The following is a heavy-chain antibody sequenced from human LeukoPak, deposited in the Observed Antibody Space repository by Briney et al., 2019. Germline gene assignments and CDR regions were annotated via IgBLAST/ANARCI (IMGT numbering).Heavy chain of an antibody. CDR3: ARAGAYCGGDCYYNWFDP. CDR1: GGTFISYA. CDR2: IIPIFGTA. D-gene: IGHD2-21*02. V-gene: IGHV1-69*13. Sequence: ASVKVSCKASGGTFISYAISWVRQAPGQGLEWMGGIIPIFGTANYAQKFQGRVTITADESTSTAYMELSSLRSEDTAVYYCARAGAYCGGDCYYNWFDPWGQGTLVTVSS. J-gene: IGHJ5*02.